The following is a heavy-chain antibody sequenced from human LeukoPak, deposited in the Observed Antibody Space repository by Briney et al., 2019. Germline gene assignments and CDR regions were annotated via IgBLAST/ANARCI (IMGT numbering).Heavy chain of an antibody. D-gene: IGHD3-10*01. CDR1: DGSIISSSYY. V-gene: IGHV4-39*01. CDR3: ARHLYGSGSYSLDV. CDR2: IYYSGST. J-gene: IGHJ6*03. Sequence: SETLSLTCTVSDGSIISSSYYWGWIRQPPGKGLEWIGSIYYSGSTYYNPSLKSRVTISVDTSKNQFSLKMSSVTAADTAVYYCARHLYGSGSYSLDVWGKGTTVTVSS.